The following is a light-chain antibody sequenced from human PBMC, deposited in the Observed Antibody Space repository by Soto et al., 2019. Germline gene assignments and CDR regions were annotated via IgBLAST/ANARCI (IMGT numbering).Light chain of an antibody. CDR3: CSYAGIRYV. Sequence: QSALTQPRSVSGSPGQSVTISCTGTSSDVGGYNYVSWYQQHPGKAPKLMIYDVSKRPSGVPDRFSGSKSGNTASLTISGLQDEDEADYYCCSYAGIRYVFGTGTKLTVL. J-gene: IGLJ1*01. CDR1: SSDVGGYNY. V-gene: IGLV2-11*01. CDR2: DVS.